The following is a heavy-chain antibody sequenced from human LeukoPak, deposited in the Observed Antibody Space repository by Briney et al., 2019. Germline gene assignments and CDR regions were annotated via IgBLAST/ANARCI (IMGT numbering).Heavy chain of an antibody. CDR1: EYTFIGYY. J-gene: IGHJ4*02. D-gene: IGHD3/OR15-3a*01. Sequence: ASVKVSCKASEYTFIGYYMHWVRQAHGQGPERMGWINPNGGATNYAQKFQGRVTMTRDTSISTAYMELSRLRSEDTAVYYCARDPPGTGDWGQGTLVTVSS. CDR2: INPNGGAT. V-gene: IGHV1-2*02. CDR3: ARDPPGTGD.